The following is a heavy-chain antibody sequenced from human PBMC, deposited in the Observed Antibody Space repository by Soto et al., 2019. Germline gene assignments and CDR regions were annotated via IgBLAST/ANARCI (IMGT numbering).Heavy chain of an antibody. J-gene: IGHJ4*02. CDR3: ARHGNRTPNFDY. Sequence: SETLSLTCTVSGGSISSSSYYWGWIRQPPGKGLEWIGSIYYSGSTFYNPSLKSRVTISVDTSKNQFSLKLSSVTAADTAVYYCARHGNRTPNFDYWGQGTLVTVS. CDR2: IYYSGST. CDR1: GGSISSSSYY. V-gene: IGHV4-39*01. D-gene: IGHD1-1*01.